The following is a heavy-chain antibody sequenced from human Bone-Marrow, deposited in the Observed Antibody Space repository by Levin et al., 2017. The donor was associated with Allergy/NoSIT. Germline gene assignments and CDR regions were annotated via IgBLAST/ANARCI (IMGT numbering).Heavy chain of an antibody. D-gene: IGHD6-19*01. J-gene: IGHJ4*02. Sequence: PGGSLRLSCAASGFPFSSYGMHWVRQAPGKGLDWVARIRYDGGDENYAGSVKGRFTISRDNSKNTLFLQMNSLRAEDTAVYYCARDIYSSGSYYFDYWGQGTLVTVSS. CDR2: IRYDGGDE. CDR1: GFPFSSYG. CDR3: ARDIYSSGSYYFDY. V-gene: IGHV3-33*01.